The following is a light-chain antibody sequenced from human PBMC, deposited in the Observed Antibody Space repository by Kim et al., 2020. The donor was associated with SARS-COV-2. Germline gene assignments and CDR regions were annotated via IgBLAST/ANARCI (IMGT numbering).Light chain of an antibody. Sequence: LAPGEGATVSGRASQSVSRYLACDQQKPGQPPGLLIYDASLGATGIPARFSGSGSGTDFTLTISSLEPEDFAVYYCQQRGDWPLTFGGGTKVDIK. J-gene: IGKJ4*01. V-gene: IGKV3-11*01. CDR1: QSVSRY. CDR3: QQRGDWPLT. CDR2: DAS.